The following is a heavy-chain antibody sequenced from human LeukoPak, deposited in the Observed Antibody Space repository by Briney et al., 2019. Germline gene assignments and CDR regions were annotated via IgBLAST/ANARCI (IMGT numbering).Heavy chain of an antibody. CDR2: INHSGST. D-gene: IGHD5-18*01. CDR1: GGSFSGYY. Sequence: SETLSLTCAVYGGSFSGYYWSWIRQPPGKGLEWIGEINHSGSTNYNPSLKSRVTISVDTSKNQFSLKLSSVTAADTAVYYCARGPPRGYSYGYDFDYWGQGTLVTVSS. V-gene: IGHV4-34*01. J-gene: IGHJ4*02. CDR3: ARGPPRGYSYGYDFDY.